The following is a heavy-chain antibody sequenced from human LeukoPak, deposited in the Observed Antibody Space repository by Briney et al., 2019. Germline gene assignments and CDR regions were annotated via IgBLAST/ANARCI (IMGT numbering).Heavy chain of an antibody. CDR1: GGSISSYY. D-gene: IGHD6-19*01. CDR3: ARHFYLSSTGWFYFDD. J-gene: IGHJ4*02. Sequence: PSETLSLTCTVSGGSISSYYWSWIRQPPGKGLEWIGYIHSSGSTNYNPSLKSRVTISADTSENQFSLKLSSVTAADTAVYYCARHFYLSSTGWFYFDDWGQGILVTVSS. V-gene: IGHV4-59*08. CDR2: IHSSGST.